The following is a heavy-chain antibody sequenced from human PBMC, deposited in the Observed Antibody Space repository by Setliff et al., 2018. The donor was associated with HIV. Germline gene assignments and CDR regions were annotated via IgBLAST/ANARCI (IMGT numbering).Heavy chain of an antibody. V-gene: IGHV4-59*01. Sequence: SQTLSLTCTVSGGSINNYFWSWIRQPPGKGLEWLGCLYYTGRANYNPSLKSRLTVSVDTSKNQFSLKLSSVTAADTAVYYCARDGYNYKKGTSYMDVWGKGTTVTVSS. CDR1: GGSINNYF. CDR2: LYYTGRA. D-gene: IGHD5-12*01. CDR3: ARDGYNYKKGTSYMDV. J-gene: IGHJ6*03.